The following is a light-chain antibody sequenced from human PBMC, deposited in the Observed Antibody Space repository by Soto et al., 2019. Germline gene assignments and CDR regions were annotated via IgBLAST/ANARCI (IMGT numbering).Light chain of an antibody. CDR3: CSYTTSSTYV. V-gene: IGLV2-14*01. CDR2: EVN. CDR1: SSDVGRYNY. J-gene: IGLJ1*01. Sequence: QSVLTQPASVSGSPGQSITISCSGTSSDVGRYNYVSWYQQHPGKAPKLMIYEVNNRPSGVSNRFSGSKSDNTASLTISGPQAEDEADYYCCSYTTSSTYVFGTGTKVTVL.